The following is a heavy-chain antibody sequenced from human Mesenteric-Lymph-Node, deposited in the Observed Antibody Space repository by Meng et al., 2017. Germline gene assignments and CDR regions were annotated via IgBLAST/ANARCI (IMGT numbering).Heavy chain of an antibody. CDR2: ISYDGSNK. J-gene: IGHJ6*02. CDR3: ARDRTVAYGMDV. Sequence: GESLKISCAASGFTFSSYAMHWVRQAPGKGLEWVAVISYDGSNKYYADSVKGRFTISRDDSKNTLYLQMNSLRPEDTAVYYCARDRTVAYGMDVWGQGTTVTAP. CDR1: GFTFSSYA. D-gene: IGHD2-21*01. V-gene: IGHV3-30*07.